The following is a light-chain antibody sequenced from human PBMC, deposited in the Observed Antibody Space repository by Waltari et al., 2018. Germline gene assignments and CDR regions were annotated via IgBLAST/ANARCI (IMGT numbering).Light chain of an antibody. CDR3: QQYKTSPFA. CDR2: AAS. CDR1: QDVSHS. V-gene: IGKV1-16*02. Sequence: DIQMTQSPSSLSASGGDRVTINCRASQDVSHSLAWFQQKPGKAPKALIYAASSLHSWGPSKFRGSVSGTDFTLTITSLQPEDFATYYCQQYKTSPFAIGPGTKVDFK. J-gene: IGKJ3*01.